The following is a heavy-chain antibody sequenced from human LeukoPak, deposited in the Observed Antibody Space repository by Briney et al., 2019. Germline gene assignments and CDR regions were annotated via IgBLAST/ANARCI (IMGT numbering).Heavy chain of an antibody. CDR1: GGSFSGYY. J-gene: IGHJ3*02. CDR2: INHSGST. D-gene: IGHD3-22*01. Sequence: PSETLSLTCAVYGGSFSGYYWSWIRQPPGKGLEWIGEINHSGSTNYNPSLKSRVTISVDTSKNQFSLKLSSVTAADTAVYYCARDPQEEPTYYYDSSGYYANAFDIWGQGTMVTVSS. CDR3: ARDPQEEPTYYYDSSGYYANAFDI. V-gene: IGHV4-34*01.